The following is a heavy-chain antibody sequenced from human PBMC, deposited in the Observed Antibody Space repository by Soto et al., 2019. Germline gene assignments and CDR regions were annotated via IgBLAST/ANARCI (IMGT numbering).Heavy chain of an antibody. Sequence: ASVKVSCTASGYTFTSYGISWVRQAPGQGLEWMGWISAYNGNTNYAQKLQGRVTMTTDTSTSTAYMELRSLRSDDTAVYYCARKFAYCSSTSCYEIEYWGQGTLVTVSS. D-gene: IGHD2-2*01. CDR2: ISAYNGNT. CDR1: GYTFTSYG. V-gene: IGHV1-18*01. J-gene: IGHJ4*02. CDR3: ARKFAYCSSTSCYEIEY.